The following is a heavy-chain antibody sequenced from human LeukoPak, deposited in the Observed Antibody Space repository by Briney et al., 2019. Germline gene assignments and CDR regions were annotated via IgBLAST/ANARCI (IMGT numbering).Heavy chain of an antibody. V-gene: IGHV3-23*01. Sequence: GGSLRLSCAASGFTFSSYAMSWVRQAPGKGLEWVSAIIGSGGSTYYADSVKGRFTISRDNSKNTLYLQMNSLRAEDTAVYYCAKEATLITMVRGVIRTYYFDYGGQGTLVTVSS. D-gene: IGHD3-10*01. CDR2: IIGSGGST. J-gene: IGHJ4*02. CDR3: AKEATLITMVRGVIRTYYFDY. CDR1: GFTFSSYA.